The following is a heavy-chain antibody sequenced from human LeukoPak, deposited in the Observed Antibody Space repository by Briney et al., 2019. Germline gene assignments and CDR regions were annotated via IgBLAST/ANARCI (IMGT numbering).Heavy chain of an antibody. CDR2: IKQDGSEK. CDR3: ASARGYSSSWYDY. V-gene: IGHV3-7*01. Sequence: PGGSLRLSCAASGFTFSSYWMSWVRQAPGKGLEWMANIKQDGSEKYYVDSVKGRFTISRDNAKNSLYLQMNSLRAEDTAVYYCASARGYSSSWYDYWGQGTLVTVSS. D-gene: IGHD6-13*01. J-gene: IGHJ4*02. CDR1: GFTFSSYW.